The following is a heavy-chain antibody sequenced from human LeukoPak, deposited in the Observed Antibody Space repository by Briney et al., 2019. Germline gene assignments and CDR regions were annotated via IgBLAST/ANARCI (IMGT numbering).Heavy chain of an antibody. CDR2: ISRTSRTI. D-gene: IGHD6-13*01. V-gene: IGHV3-48*02. Sequence: PGGSLRLSCAASGFTFSNFNMNWVRHIPGKGLEWISYISRTSRTIYYADSVKGRFTISRDNAKSSLYLQMNSLRDEDTAMYYCARYPSVAATGWGRWFDHWGQGTLVTVSS. J-gene: IGHJ5*02. CDR3: ARYPSVAATGWGRWFDH. CDR1: GFTFSNFN.